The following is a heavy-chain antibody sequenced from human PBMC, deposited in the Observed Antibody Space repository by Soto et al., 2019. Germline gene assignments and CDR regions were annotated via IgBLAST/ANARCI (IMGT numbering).Heavy chain of an antibody. V-gene: IGHV1-46*01. D-gene: IGHD3-10*01. CDR1: GYTFTSYY. CDR2: INPTGGNT. Sequence: EASVKVSCKASGYTFTSYYMHWVRQAPGQGLEWMGIINPTGGNTSYAQKFQGRVTMTRDTSISTAYMELSSLRSEDTAVYYCARILPEVQYYYYYMDVWGKGTTVTVSS. J-gene: IGHJ6*03. CDR3: ARILPEVQYYYYYMDV.